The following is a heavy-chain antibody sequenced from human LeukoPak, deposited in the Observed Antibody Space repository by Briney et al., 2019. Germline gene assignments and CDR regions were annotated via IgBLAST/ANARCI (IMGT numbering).Heavy chain of an antibody. V-gene: IGHV4-39*07. Sequence: SETLSLTCTVSGGSISSSGYYWGWIRQPPGKGLEWIGSIYYSGSTYYNPSLKSRVTISVDTSKNQFSLKLSSVTAADTAVYYCARDLTVLVRGWGEGNAFDIWGQGTMVTVSS. D-gene: IGHD6-19*01. CDR3: ARDLTVLVRGWGEGNAFDI. CDR1: GGSISSSGYY. J-gene: IGHJ3*02. CDR2: IYYSGST.